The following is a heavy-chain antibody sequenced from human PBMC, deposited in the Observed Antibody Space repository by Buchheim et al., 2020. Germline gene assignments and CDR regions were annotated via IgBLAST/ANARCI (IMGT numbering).Heavy chain of an antibody. Sequence: QVQLVESGGGVVQPGRSLRLSCAASGFTFSSYAMHWVRQAPGKGLEWVAVISYDGSNKYYADSVKGRFTISRDNSKNTLYLQMNSLRAEDTAVYYCARVDWGSFLGMDVWGQGTT. J-gene: IGHJ6*02. CDR2: ISYDGSNK. CDR3: ARVDWGSFLGMDV. CDR1: GFTFSSYA. V-gene: IGHV3-30-3*01. D-gene: IGHD7-27*01.